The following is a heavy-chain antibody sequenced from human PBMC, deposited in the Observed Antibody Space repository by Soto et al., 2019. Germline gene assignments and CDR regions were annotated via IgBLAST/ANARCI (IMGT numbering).Heavy chain of an antibody. D-gene: IGHD6-13*01. CDR3: ARGIAAAGTGYWFDP. Sequence: ASVKVSCKASGYTFTGYYMHWVRQAPGQGLEWMGWINPNSGGTNYAQKFQGWVTMTRDTSISTAYMELSRLRSDDTAVYYCARGIAAAGTGYWFDPWGQGTLVTVSS. V-gene: IGHV1-2*04. J-gene: IGHJ5*02. CDR1: GYTFTGYY. CDR2: INPNSGGT.